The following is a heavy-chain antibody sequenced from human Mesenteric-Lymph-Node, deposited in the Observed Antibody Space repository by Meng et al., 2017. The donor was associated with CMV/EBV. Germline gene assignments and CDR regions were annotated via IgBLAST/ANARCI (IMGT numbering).Heavy chain of an antibody. CDR1: GGSISSYY. CDR3: AGSISSSSAYYYYGMDV. J-gene: IGHJ6*02. CDR2: IYYSGRT. Sequence: SETLSLTCTVSGGSISSYYWTWIRQPPGKRLEWIGYIYYSGRTNYNPSLKSRVTISLDTSKNQFSLKLNSVTAADTAVYYCAGSISSSSAYYYYGMDVWGQGTTVTVSS. D-gene: IGHD3-3*02. V-gene: IGHV4-59*01.